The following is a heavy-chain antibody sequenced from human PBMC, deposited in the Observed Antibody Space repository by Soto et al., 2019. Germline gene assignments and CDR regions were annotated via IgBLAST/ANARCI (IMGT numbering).Heavy chain of an antibody. J-gene: IGHJ4*02. CDR1: GGSISNYY. V-gene: IGHV4-59*01. CDR2: IYYSGST. CDR3: ARAGAATLSDY. D-gene: IGHD2-15*01. Sequence: QVQLQESGPGLVKPSETLSLTCTVSGGSISNYYCSWIRQPPGKGLEWIGYIYYSGSTNYNPSLKRRVTISVDTSKNQFSLKLSSVTAADTAVYYCARAGAATLSDYWGQGTRVTVSS.